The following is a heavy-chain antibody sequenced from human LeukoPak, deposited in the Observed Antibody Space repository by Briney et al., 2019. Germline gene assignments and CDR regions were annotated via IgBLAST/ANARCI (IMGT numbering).Heavy chain of an antibody. V-gene: IGHV4-34*01. D-gene: IGHD3-16*01. Sequence: SETLSLTCAVYGGSFSGYYWSWIRQPPGKGLEWIGEINHSGSTNYNPSLKSRVTISVDTSKNQFSLKLSSVTAADTAVYYCARRWVYDKRAFDAWGQGAMVTVSS. CDR3: ARRWVYDKRAFDA. CDR2: INHSGST. CDR1: GGSFSGYY. J-gene: IGHJ3*01.